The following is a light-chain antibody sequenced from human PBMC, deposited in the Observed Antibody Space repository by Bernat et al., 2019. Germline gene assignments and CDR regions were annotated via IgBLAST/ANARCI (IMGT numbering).Light chain of an antibody. CDR2: AAS. V-gene: IGKV1-8*01. CDR3: QQYYTSPWT. J-gene: IGKJ1*01. CDR1: QGIGSY. Sequence: AIRMTQSPSSLSASRGDRVNITCRASQGIGSYLAWYQQKPGTAPKDLIYAASTLQNGVPSRFSGSGSGTDFTLTISCLQSEDFATYSCQQYYTSPWTVGQGTKVENK.